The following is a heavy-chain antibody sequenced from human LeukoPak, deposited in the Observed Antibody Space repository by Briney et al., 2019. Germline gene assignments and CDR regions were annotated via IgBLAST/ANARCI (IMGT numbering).Heavy chain of an antibody. CDR1: GLTFTNHG. CDR2: VRNDGFDT. CDR3: ARDRGKDYFGD. Sequence: PGGSLRLSCITSGLTFTNHGFHWLRQSAGRGLEWVAFVRNDGFDTYHSNSVKGRFSISRDDSKNTVYLQMNSLRAEDTALYYCARDRGKDYFGDWGQGTQVTVSS. V-gene: IGHV3-30*02. D-gene: IGHD4-23*01. J-gene: IGHJ4*02.